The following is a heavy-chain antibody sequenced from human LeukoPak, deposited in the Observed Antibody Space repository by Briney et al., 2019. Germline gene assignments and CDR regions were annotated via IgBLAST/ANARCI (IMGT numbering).Heavy chain of an antibody. V-gene: IGHV1-46*01. J-gene: IGHJ6*03. CDR3: AREGGLRGYDGGGHYYYYYMDV. CDR1: GYTFTSYY. Sequence: VASVKVSCKASGYTFTSYYMHWVRHAPGQGLEWMGIINPSGGSTSYAQKFQGRVTMTRDMSTSTVYMELSSVRSEDTAVYYCAREGGLRGYDGGGHYYYYYMDVWGKGTTVTVSS. D-gene: IGHD5-12*01. CDR2: INPSGGST.